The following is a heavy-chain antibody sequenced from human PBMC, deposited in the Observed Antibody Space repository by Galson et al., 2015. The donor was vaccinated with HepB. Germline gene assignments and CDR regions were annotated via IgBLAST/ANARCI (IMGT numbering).Heavy chain of an antibody. D-gene: IGHD5-12*01. V-gene: IGHV3-49*04. CDR2: IRSKAYGGTT. CDR3: TRVLGGYETVFDY. J-gene: IGHJ4*02. CDR1: GFTFSSYA. Sequence: SLRLSCAASGFTFSSYAMHWVRQAPGKGLEWVGFIRSKAYGGTTEYAASVKGRFTISRDDSKSIAYLQMNSLKTEDTAVYYCTRVLGGYETVFDYWGQGTLVTVSS.